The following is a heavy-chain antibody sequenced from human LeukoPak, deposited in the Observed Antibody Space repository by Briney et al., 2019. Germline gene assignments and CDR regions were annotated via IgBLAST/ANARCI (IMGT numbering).Heavy chain of an antibody. D-gene: IGHD3-10*01. CDR3: AKDCYYGSGSLYYFDY. Sequence: PGGSLRLSCAASGFALNRYAMNWVRQAPGKRLEWVSVISSDGGDTYYADSVKGRFTISRDNSKNTLYLQMNSLRAEDTAVYYCAKDCYYGSGSLYYFDYWDQGTLVTVSS. V-gene: IGHV3-23*01. CDR1: GFALNRYA. J-gene: IGHJ4*02. CDR2: ISSDGGDT.